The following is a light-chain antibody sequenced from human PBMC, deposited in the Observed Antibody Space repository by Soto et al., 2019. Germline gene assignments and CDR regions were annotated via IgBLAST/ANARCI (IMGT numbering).Light chain of an antibody. CDR2: AAS. Sequence: IQLTQSPSSLSASVGARVPITCRASQGISSYLAWYQQKPGKAPKLLIYAASTLQSGVPSRFSGSGSGTEFTLTISSLQPDDFATYYCQHYNSYSEAFGQGTKVDIK. V-gene: IGKV1-9*01. J-gene: IGKJ1*01. CDR1: QGISSY. CDR3: QHYNSYSEA.